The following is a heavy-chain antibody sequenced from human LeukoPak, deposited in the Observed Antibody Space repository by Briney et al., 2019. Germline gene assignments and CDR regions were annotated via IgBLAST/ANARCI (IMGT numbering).Heavy chain of an antibody. V-gene: IGHV3-7*01. CDR3: AKGYSGYEWFFDY. D-gene: IGHD5-12*01. CDR1: GFTFSSYW. CDR2: IKQDGSEK. Sequence: GGSLRLSCAASGFTFSSYWMSWVRQAPGKGLEWVANIKQDGSEKYYVDSVKGRFTISRDNAKNSLYLQMNSLRVEDTAVYYCAKGYSGYEWFFDYWGQGTLVTGSS. J-gene: IGHJ4*02.